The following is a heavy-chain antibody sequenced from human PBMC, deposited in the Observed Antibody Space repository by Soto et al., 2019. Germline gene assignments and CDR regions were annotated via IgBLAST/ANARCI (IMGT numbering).Heavy chain of an antibody. Sequence: QVHLMQSGAEVKKPGASVKVSCKGSGYDFTTYRITWVRQAPGQGLEWMAWISAHNGNTDYAQKLQGRVTVTRDTSTSTAYMELRSLRSDDTAVYYCARGRYVDYWGQGALVTVYS. CDR2: ISAHNGNT. CDR3: ARGRYVDY. CDR1: GYDFTTYR. V-gene: IGHV1-18*01. J-gene: IGHJ4*02. D-gene: IGHD1-1*01.